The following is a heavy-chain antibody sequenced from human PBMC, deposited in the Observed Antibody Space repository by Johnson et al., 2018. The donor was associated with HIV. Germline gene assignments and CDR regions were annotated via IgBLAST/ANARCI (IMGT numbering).Heavy chain of an antibody. D-gene: IGHD6-6*01. CDR2: ISSSGSTI. Sequence: QVQLVESGGGLVKPGGSLRLSCAASGLIFSDNYMSWIRQAPGKGLEWVSYISSSGSTIYYADSVKGRFTISRDNSKNTLYLQMNSLRAEDTAVYYCARDPEYSSSYDAFDIWGQWTMVTVSS. J-gene: IGHJ3*02. V-gene: IGHV3-11*04. CDR3: ARDPEYSSSYDAFDI. CDR1: GLIFSDNY.